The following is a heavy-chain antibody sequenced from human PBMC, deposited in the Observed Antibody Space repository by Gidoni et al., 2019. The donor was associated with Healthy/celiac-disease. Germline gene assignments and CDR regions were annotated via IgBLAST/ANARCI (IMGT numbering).Heavy chain of an antibody. D-gene: IGHD3-22*01. J-gene: IGHJ3*02. V-gene: IGHV3-73*01. CDR2: IRSKANSYAT. CDR1: GFPFGASP. Sequence: EVQLVESGGGLVQPGGSLKLTGQASGFPFGASPRHWVRQASGKGLEWGGRIRSKANSYATAYAASVKGRFTISRDDSKNTAYLQMNSLKTEDTAVYYCTTEGITMIVVAKAFDIWGQGTMVTVSS. CDR3: TTEGITMIVVAKAFDI.